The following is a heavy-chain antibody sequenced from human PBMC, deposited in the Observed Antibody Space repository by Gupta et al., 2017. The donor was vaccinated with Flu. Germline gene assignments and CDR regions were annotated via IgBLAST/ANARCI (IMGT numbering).Heavy chain of an antibody. Sequence: SGCGRPPGRGVEWSGEINHGGHSNYNPALTSRVSISVDTAKNRFSLKLSSVTAADTAVDYCARVGREYCSGGSCYDLDQWGQGILVTVSS. J-gene: IGHJ4*02. CDR2: INHGGHS. V-gene: IGHV4-34*01. D-gene: IGHD2-15*01. CDR3: ARVGREYCSGGSCYDLDQ.